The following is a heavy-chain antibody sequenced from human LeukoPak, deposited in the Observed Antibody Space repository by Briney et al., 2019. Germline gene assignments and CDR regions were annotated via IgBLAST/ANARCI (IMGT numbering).Heavy chain of an antibody. CDR2: MNPNSGNT. V-gene: IGHV1-8*03. D-gene: IGHD1-20*01. CDR3: ARAANWRESYYYYMDV. J-gene: IGHJ6*03. CDR1: GYTFTSYD. Sequence: ASVKVSCKASGYTFTSYDINWVRQATGQGLEWMGWMNPNSGNTGYAQKFQGRVTISRNTSIRTAYMELSRLRSEDTALYYCARAANWRESYYYYMDVWGKGTTVTVSS.